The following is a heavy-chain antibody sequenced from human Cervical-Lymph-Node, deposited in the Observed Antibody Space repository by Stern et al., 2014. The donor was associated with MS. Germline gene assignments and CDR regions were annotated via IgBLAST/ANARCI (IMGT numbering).Heavy chain of an antibody. CDR2: IIPIFNTA. D-gene: IGHD2-15*01. V-gene: IGHV1-69*01. Sequence: QVQLVQSGAEVKKPGSSVKVSCKASGGTFSNYAITWVRQAPGQGLEWMGGIIPIFNTANYAQKFQDRVTITADEFTSTAYMELSSLRSEDTAVFYCARILIHCSGGSCYSPQSFYYYYGLDVWGQGTTVIVSS. CDR1: GGTFSNYA. J-gene: IGHJ6*02. CDR3: ARILIHCSGGSCYSPQSFYYYYGLDV.